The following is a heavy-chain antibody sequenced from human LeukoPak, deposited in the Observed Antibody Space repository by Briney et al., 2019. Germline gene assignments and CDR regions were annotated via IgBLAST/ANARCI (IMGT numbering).Heavy chain of an antibody. D-gene: IGHD3-10*01. Sequence: SETLSLTCTVSGGSISSGSYYWSWIRQPPGKGLEWIGYIYYSGSTNYNPSLKSRVTISVDTSKNQFSLKLSSVTAADTAVYYCARDFNDSGDSDIWGQGTMVTVSS. V-gene: IGHV4-61*01. CDR3: ARDFNDSGDSDI. J-gene: IGHJ3*02. CDR2: IYYSGST. CDR1: GGSISSGSYY.